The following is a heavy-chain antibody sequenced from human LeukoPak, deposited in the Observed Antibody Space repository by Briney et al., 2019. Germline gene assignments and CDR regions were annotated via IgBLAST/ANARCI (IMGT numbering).Heavy chain of an antibody. CDR1: GYTFTSYD. Sequence: ASVKVSCKASGYTFTSYDINWVRQATGQGLEWMGWMNPNSGNTGYAQKFQGRVTMTRNTSISTAYMELSSLRSEDTAVYYCARALRSSGGGDWFDPWGQGTLVTVSS. CDR3: ARALRSSGGGDWFDP. J-gene: IGHJ5*02. V-gene: IGHV1-8*01. CDR2: MNPNSGNT. D-gene: IGHD3-16*01.